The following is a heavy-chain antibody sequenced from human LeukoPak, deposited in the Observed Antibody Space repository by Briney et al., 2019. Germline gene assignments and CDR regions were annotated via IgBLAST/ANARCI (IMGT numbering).Heavy chain of an antibody. Sequence: SETLSLTCTVSGGSISSSSYYWGWIRQPPGKGLEWIGSIYYSGSTYYNPSLKSRVTISVDTSKNQFSLKLSSVTAADTAVYYCARRATLYAFDIWGQGTMVTVSS. J-gene: IGHJ3*02. CDR3: ARRATLYAFDI. V-gene: IGHV4-39*01. CDR2: IYYSGST. D-gene: IGHD5-12*01. CDR1: GGSISSSSYY.